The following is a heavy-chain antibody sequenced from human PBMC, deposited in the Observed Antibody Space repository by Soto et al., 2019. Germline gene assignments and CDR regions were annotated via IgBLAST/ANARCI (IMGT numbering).Heavy chain of an antibody. J-gene: IGHJ3*02. CDR3: TTHSPPYYYDSSDAFDI. CDR1: GFTFSNAW. CDR2: IKSKTDGGTT. Sequence: EVQLVESGGGLVKPGGSLRLSCAASGFTFSNAWMNWVRQAPGKGLEWVGRIKSKTDGGTTDYAAPVKGRFTISRDDSKNTLYLQMNSLKTEDTAVYYCTTHSPPYYYDSSDAFDIWGQGTMVTVSS. V-gene: IGHV3-15*07. D-gene: IGHD3-22*01.